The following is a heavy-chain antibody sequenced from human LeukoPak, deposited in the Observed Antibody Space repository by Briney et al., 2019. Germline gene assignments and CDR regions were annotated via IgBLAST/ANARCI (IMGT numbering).Heavy chain of an antibody. CDR2: ISWNSGSI. CDR3: AKGGPYDYVWGSLDY. CDR1: GFTFDDYA. V-gene: IGHV3-9*03. J-gene: IGHJ4*02. Sequence: GGSLRLSCAASGFTFDDYAMHWVRQAPGKGLEWVSGISWNSGSIGYADSVKGRFTISRDNAKNSLYLQMNSLRAEDMALYYCAKGGPYDYVWGSLDYWGQGTLVTVSS. D-gene: IGHD3-16*01.